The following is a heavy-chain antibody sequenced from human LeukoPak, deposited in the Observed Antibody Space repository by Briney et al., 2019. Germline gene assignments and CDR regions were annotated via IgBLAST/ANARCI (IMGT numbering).Heavy chain of an antibody. V-gene: IGHV3-21*01. J-gene: IGHJ4*02. D-gene: IGHD5-12*01. Sequence: GGSLRLSCAASGFTFSSYSMNWVRQAPGKGLEWVSSISSSSSYIYYADSVKGRFTISRDSAKNSLYLQMNSLRAEDTAVYYCARGPSGYHNTGGQGTLVTVSS. CDR1: GFTFSSYS. CDR3: ARGPSGYHNT. CDR2: ISSSSSYI.